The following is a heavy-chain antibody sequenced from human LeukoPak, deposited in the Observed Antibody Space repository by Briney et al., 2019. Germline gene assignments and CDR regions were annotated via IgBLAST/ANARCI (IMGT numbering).Heavy chain of an antibody. CDR2: IWYGGSNK. CDR1: GFTFSSYG. V-gene: IGHV3-33*06. J-gene: IGHJ4*02. D-gene: IGHD6-19*01. Sequence: GGSLRLSCAASGFTFSSYGMHWVRQAPGKGLEWVAVIWYGGSNKYYADSVKGRFTISRDNSKNTLYLQMSSLTDEDTAVYFCAKRGDRSGWSYYFDYWGQGTLVTVSS. CDR3: AKRGDRSGWSYYFDY.